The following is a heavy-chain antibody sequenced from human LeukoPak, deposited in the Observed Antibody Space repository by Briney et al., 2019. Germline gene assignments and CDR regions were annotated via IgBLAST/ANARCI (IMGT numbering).Heavy chain of an antibody. D-gene: IGHD5-12*01. CDR1: GFTFSSYS. CDR3: ARGFGDGYDLLVYYMDV. Sequence: GGSLRLSCAASGFTFSSYSMNWVRQAPGKGLEWVSSISSSSSYIYYADSVKGRFTISRDNAKNSLYLQMNSLRAEDTAVYYCARGFGDGYDLLVYYMDVWGKGTTVTVSS. CDR2: ISSSSSYI. V-gene: IGHV3-21*01. J-gene: IGHJ6*03.